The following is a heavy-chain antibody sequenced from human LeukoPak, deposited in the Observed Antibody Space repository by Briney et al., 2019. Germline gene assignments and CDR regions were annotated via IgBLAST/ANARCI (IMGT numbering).Heavy chain of an antibody. V-gene: IGHV3-7*01. CDR1: GFTFSSYW. J-gene: IGHJ4*02. Sequence: GGSLRLSCAASGFTFSSYWMSWVRQAPGKGLEWVANIKQDGSEKYYVDSVKDRFTISRDNAKNSLYLQINSLRAEDTSIYYCGGVSPNAGATLQCFDYWGQGTLVTVSS. CDR2: IKQDGSEK. CDR3: GGVSPNAGATLQCFDY. D-gene: IGHD1-26*01.